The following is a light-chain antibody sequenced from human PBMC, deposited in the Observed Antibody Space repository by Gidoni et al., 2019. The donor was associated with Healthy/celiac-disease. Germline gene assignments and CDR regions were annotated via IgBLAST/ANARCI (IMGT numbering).Light chain of an antibody. J-gene: IGKJ2*01. CDR2: AAS. CDR1: QSISSY. Sequence: DIQMTQSPSSLSASVGDRVTITCRASQSISSYLNWYQQKPGKAPKLLIYAASSLQGGVPSRFSGSGSGTDFTLTISSQQPEDFATYYCQQSYSTPPYTFGQXTELEIK. V-gene: IGKV1-39*01. CDR3: QQSYSTPPYT.